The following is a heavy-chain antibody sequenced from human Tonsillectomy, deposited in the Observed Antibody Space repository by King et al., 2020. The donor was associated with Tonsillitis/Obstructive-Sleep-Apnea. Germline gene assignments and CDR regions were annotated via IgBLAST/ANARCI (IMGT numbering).Heavy chain of an antibody. CDR3: ARDLRSLDSSGYYPLDY. CDR2: IWYDGSNK. Sequence: QLVQSGGGVVQPGRSLRLSCAVSGFTFRSYGMHWVRQAPGKGLEWVAIIWYDGSNKYYADSVKGRFTISRDNSKNTLYLQMNSLRAEDTAVYYCARDLRSLDSSGYYPLDYWGQVTLVTVSS. CDR1: GFTFRSYG. V-gene: IGHV3-33*01. D-gene: IGHD3-22*01. J-gene: IGHJ4*02.